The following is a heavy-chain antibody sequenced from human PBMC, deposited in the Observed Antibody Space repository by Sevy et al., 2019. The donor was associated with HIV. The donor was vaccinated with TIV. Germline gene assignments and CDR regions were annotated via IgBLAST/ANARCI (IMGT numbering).Heavy chain of an antibody. Sequence: GGSLRLSCAASGFTFSRNDMTWVRQAPGRGLEWVSAISGGGETTYYGDSAKGRFTISRDNSKNTLYLQMNNLRADDTAVYYCAKLVGWELFFGWFDPWGQGTLVTVSS. J-gene: IGHJ5*02. V-gene: IGHV3-23*01. CDR3: AKLVGWELFFGWFDP. CDR2: ISGGGETT. CDR1: GFTFSRND. D-gene: IGHD2-8*02.